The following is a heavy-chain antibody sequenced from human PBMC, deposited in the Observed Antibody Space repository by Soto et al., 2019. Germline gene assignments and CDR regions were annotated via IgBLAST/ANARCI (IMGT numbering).Heavy chain of an antibody. V-gene: IGHV3-23*01. J-gene: IGHJ4*02. CDR1: GFTFSSYA. D-gene: IGHD1-20*01. CDR3: AKDSEYNWRLSGDFDY. CDR2: ISGSGGST. Sequence: GGSLRLSCVASGFTFSSYAMSWVRQAPGKGLEWVSAISGSGGSTYYADSVKGQFTISRDNSKNTLYLQMNSLRAEDTAVYYCAKDSEYNWRLSGDFDYWGQGTLVTVSS.